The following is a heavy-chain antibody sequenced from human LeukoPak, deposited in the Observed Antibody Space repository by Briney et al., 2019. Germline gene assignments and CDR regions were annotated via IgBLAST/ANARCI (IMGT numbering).Heavy chain of an antibody. CDR2: ISYDGSNK. Sequence: GGSLRLSCAASGFTFSSNGMHWVRQAPGKGLEWVAVISYDGSNKYYADSMKGRFTISRDNSKNTLYLQMNSLRAEDTAVYYCAKVLVGATTFDYWGQGTLLTVSS. J-gene: IGHJ4*02. CDR1: GFTFSSNG. V-gene: IGHV3-30*18. D-gene: IGHD1-26*01. CDR3: AKVLVGATTFDY.